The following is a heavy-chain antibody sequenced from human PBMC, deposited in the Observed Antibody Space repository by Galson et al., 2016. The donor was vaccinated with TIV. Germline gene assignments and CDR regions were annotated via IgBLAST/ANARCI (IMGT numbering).Heavy chain of an antibody. D-gene: IGHD5-12*01. CDR2: IHHTGDT. Sequence: ETLSLTCAVSGYSISSGYYWGWLRQPPGKGLQWIGSIHHTGDTHYDPSLKSRVTISVDTSKNQFSLKLSSVTAADTAVYFCVRGAGISWLRYPFEYWGQGILVTVSS. V-gene: IGHV4-38-2*01. J-gene: IGHJ4*02. CDR3: VRGAGISWLRYPFEY. CDR1: GYSISSGYY.